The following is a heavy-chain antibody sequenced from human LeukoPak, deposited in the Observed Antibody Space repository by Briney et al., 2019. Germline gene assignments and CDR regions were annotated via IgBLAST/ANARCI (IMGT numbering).Heavy chain of an antibody. CDR2: INTDGSST. D-gene: IGHD1-1*01. CDR3: ARALPPSVNTPWK. J-gene: IGHJ4*02. V-gene: IGHV3-74*01. CDR1: GFTFSTYW. Sequence: GGSLRLSCAASGFTFSTYWMHWVRQAPGKGLVWVSDINTDGSSTRYADSVKGRFTISRDKAKNTLYLQMNSLRAEDTAVYYCARALPPSVNTPWKWGQGTQVTVSS.